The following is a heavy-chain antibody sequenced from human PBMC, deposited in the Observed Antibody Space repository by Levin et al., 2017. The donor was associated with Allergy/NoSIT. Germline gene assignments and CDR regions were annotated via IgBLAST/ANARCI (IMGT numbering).Heavy chain of an antibody. J-gene: IGHJ3*02. Sequence: GESLKISCAASGFTLSDHYMDWVRQAPGKGLEWVGRTRNKANSYTTEYAASVKGRFTISRDDSENALYLQMNSLKTEDTAVYYCTRDLRVGAATDAFDIWGQGTMVTVSS. CDR2: TRNKANSYTT. D-gene: IGHD6-13*01. CDR3: TRDLRVGAATDAFDI. V-gene: IGHV3-72*01. CDR1: GFTLSDHY.